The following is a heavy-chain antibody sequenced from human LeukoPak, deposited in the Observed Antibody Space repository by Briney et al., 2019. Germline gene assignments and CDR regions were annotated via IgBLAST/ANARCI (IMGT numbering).Heavy chain of an antibody. CDR2: IYYSGST. J-gene: IGHJ6*03. CDR3: ARQAATVNYYYYYYMDV. CDR1: GGSISSYY. V-gene: IGHV4-59*01. Sequence: SETLSLTCTVSGGSISSYYWSWIRQPPGKGLEWIGYIYYSGSTYYNPSLKSRVTISVHTSKNQFSLKLSSVTAADTAVYYCARQAATVNYYYYYYMDVWGKGTTVTISS. D-gene: IGHD2-15*01.